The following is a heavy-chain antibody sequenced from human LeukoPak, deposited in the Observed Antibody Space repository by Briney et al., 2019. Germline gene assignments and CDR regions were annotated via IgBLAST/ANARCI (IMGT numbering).Heavy chain of an antibody. D-gene: IGHD7-27*01. CDR1: GYTLTELS. Sequence: ASVKVSCKVSGYTLTELSMHWVRQAPGKGLEWMGGFDPEDGETIYAQKFQGRVTMTEDTSTDTAYMELSSLRSEDTAVNYCATQSPWGSSEDVFDYWGQGTLVTVSS. CDR3: ATQSPWGSSEDVFDY. CDR2: FDPEDGET. J-gene: IGHJ4*02. V-gene: IGHV1-24*01.